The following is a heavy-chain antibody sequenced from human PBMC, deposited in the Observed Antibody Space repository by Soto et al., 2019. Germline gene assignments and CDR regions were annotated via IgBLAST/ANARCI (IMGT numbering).Heavy chain of an antibody. CDR1: GFTFSSYG. V-gene: IGHV3-33*01. CDR2: IWYDGSNK. CDR3: ARCRGSKEYYFDY. Sequence: QVRLVESGGGVVQPGRSLRLSCAASGFTFSSYGMHWVRQAPGKGLEWVAVIWYDGSNKYYADSVKGRFTISRDNSKNTLYLQMNSLRAEDTAVYYCARCRGSKEYYFDYWGQGTLVTVSS. J-gene: IGHJ4*02. D-gene: IGHD2-15*01.